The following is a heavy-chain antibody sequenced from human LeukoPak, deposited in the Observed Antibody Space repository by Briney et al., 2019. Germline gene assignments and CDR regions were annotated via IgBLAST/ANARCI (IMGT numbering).Heavy chain of an antibody. V-gene: IGHV1-2*02. CDR2: INPNSGGT. Sequence: ASVKVSCKASEYTFTGYYMHWVRQAPGQGLEWMGWINPNSGGTNYAQKFQGRVTMTRDTSISTAYLELSRLRSDDTAVYYCARERGDGYPFDFWGQGTLVTVSS. J-gene: IGHJ4*02. CDR1: EYTFTGYY. CDR3: ARERGDGYPFDF. D-gene: IGHD5-24*01.